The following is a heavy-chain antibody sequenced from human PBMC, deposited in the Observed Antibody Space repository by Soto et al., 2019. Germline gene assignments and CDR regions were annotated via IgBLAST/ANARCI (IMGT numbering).Heavy chain of an antibody. D-gene: IGHD4-17*01. V-gene: IGHV3-33*01. CDR3: ARAHGGSDY. Sequence: QVQLVESGGGVVQPGRSLRLSCAASGFTFSSYGMHWVRQAPGKGLEWVAVLWYDGSNKYYADSVKGRFTISRDNSKNTLYLQMNSLRAEDTAVYYCARAHGGSDYWGQGTLVTVSS. CDR2: LWYDGSNK. J-gene: IGHJ4*02. CDR1: GFTFSSYG.